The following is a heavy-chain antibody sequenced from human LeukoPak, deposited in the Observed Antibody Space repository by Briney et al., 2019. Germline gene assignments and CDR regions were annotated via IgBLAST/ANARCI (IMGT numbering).Heavy chain of an antibody. J-gene: IGHJ4*02. CDR3: ARERYSSSWPSGD. CDR1: GFSFSSYC. CDR2: ISSSSTTI. D-gene: IGHD6-13*01. Sequence: GGSLRLSCEGSGFSFSSYCMNWVRQAPGKGPEWVSYISSSSTTIYYADSVKGRFTISRDNAKNSLYLQMNSLRAEDTAVYYCARERYSSSWPSGDWGQGTLVTVSS. V-gene: IGHV3-48*01.